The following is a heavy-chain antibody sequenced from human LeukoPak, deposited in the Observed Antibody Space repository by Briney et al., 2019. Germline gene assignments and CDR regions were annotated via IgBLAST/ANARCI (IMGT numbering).Heavy chain of an antibody. D-gene: IGHD6-19*01. J-gene: IGHJ4*02. CDR3: AKATTKRHSSGWYVDY. CDR2: VSYEGTIK. CDR1: GFAFSNFA. Sequence: GRSLRLSCAASGFAFSNFAMHWVRQAPGKGLEWVAVVSYEGTIKYYSDSAKGRFTISRDNSKNTLYLQMNSLRAEDTAVYYCAKATTKRHSSGWYVDYWGQGTLVTVSS. V-gene: IGHV3-30*18.